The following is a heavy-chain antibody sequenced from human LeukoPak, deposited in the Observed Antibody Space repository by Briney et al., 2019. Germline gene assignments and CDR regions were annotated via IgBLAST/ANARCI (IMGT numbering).Heavy chain of an antibody. D-gene: IGHD3-10*01. CDR1: GGSISSRTYF. J-gene: IGHJ4*02. V-gene: IGHV4-39*01. Sequence: SETLSLTCTVSGGSISSRTYFWGWIRQPPGKGLEWIGNIHYRGTIHYNPSLKSRVTISVDTSQNQFSLKLNSVTAADTAVYYCARGGPVRGSGSYIPFDYWGQGTLVTVSS. CDR3: ARGGPVRGSGSYIPFDY. CDR2: IHYRGTI.